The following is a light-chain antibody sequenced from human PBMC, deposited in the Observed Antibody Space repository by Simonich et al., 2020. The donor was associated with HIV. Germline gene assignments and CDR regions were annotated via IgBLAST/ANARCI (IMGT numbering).Light chain of an antibody. CDR1: RSILSSSNQKNY. V-gene: IGKV4-1*01. CDR2: CAS. Sequence: DIVMNQSPDSLAVSLGERATFNCKSSRSILSSSNQKNYLAWYQQKPGQHPKRLIYCASTRESGVPARFSASGSWTDFTLTISSLQAEDVAIYDCQQYYSTPPTFGQGTKVEIK. J-gene: IGKJ1*01. CDR3: QQYYSTPPT.